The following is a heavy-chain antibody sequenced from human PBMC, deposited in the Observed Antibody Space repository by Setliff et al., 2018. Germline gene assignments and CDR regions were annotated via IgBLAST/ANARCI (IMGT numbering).Heavy chain of an antibody. CDR1: GGSMSNYY. D-gene: IGHD3-3*01. CDR2: IFYSGST. Sequence: SETLSLTCTVSGGSMSNYYWSWIRQPPGRGMEWSGYIFYSGSTSYIPSLKSRVSISIDTSKNQFSLKLSSVTAADTAVYYCVRHIIIRSPTTSNAFDIWGQGTMVTVSS. J-gene: IGHJ3*02. CDR3: VRHIIIRSPTTSNAFDI. V-gene: IGHV4-59*08.